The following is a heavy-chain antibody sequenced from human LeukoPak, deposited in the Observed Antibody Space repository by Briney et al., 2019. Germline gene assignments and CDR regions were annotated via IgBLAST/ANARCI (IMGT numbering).Heavy chain of an antibody. CDR2: IYYSGST. CDR3: AREGSSGRVPPYYFDY. J-gene: IGHJ4*02. CDR1: GGSFSSYY. V-gene: IGHV4-59*01. Sequence: SETLSLTCAVYGGSFSSYYWSWIRQPPGKGLEWIGYIYYSGSTNYNPSLKSRVTISVDTSKNQFSLKLSSVTAADTAVYYCAREGSSGRVPPYYFDYWGQGTLVTVSS. D-gene: IGHD6-19*01.